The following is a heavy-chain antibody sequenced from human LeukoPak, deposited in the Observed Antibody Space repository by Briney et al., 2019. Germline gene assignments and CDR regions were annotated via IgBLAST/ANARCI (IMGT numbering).Heavy chain of an antibody. J-gene: IGHJ4*02. CDR3: AREGMIAAAGIGTFVY. V-gene: IGHV1-2*06. D-gene: IGHD6-13*01. Sequence: GASVTVSCTASGYTFTGYYMHWVRQAPGQGLEWMGRINPNSGGTNYAQKFQGRVTMTRDASVSTAYMELSRLRSDDTAVYYCAREGMIAAAGIGTFVYWGQGTLVTVSS. CDR1: GYTFTGYY. CDR2: INPNSGGT.